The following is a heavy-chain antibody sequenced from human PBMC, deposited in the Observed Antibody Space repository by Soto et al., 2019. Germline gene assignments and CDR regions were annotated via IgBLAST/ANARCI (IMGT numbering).Heavy chain of an antibody. J-gene: IGHJ5*02. Sequence: EVQLLESGGGLVQPGGSLRLSCAASGFTFSSYAMSWVRQAPGKGLEWVSAISGSGGSTYYADSVKGRFTISRDNSKNPLYLQRNTLRAEETAVYYCAKVSRTTVTRWNGGIEWFDPGGQGTLVTVSS. CDR3: AKVSRTTVTRWNGGIEWFDP. D-gene: IGHD4-4*01. CDR2: ISGSGGST. V-gene: IGHV3-23*01. CDR1: GFTFSSYA.